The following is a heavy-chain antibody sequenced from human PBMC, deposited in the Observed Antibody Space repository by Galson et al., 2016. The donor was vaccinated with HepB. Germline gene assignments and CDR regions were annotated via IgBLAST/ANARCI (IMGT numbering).Heavy chain of an antibody. D-gene: IGHD4-17*01. CDR1: GFTFSTYD. CDR3: TRGAHYGDYNMDV. V-gene: IGHV3-13*01. J-gene: IGHJ6*04. CDR2: IGTAGDT. Sequence: SLRLSCAASGFTFSTYDMHWVRQTPGKGLEWVSGIGTAGDTYYPGSVQGRFTSSRENANNSVYLHMNGLRAGDTAVYYCTRGAHYGDYNMDVWGKGTTVIVSS.